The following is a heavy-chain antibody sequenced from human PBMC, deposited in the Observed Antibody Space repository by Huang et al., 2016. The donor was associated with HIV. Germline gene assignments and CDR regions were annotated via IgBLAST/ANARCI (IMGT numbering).Heavy chain of an antibody. D-gene: IGHD4-17*01. J-gene: IGHJ4*02. CDR3: AKMTTVTTLRPPDY. CDR2: IRGSGGTT. V-gene: IGHV3-23*01. Sequence: EVQLLESGGGLVQPGGSLRLSCAGSGFIFRTYVMGWGRKEAGKGLGWVSGIRGSGGTTYYADSVKGRFTISRDNSRDTLFLHLNSLRAEDTAIYYCAKMTTVTTLRPPDYWGQGTLVTVSS. CDR1: GFIFRTYV.